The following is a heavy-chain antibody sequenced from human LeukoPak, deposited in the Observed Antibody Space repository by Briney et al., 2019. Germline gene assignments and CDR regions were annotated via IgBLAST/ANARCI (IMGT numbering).Heavy chain of an antibody. D-gene: IGHD3-22*01. CDR2: IYYTGST. CDR1: GGSISSGAYY. CDR3: ATARGGELYYYDSSGYYSWFDP. Sequence: SETLSLTCTVSGGSISSGAYYWSWIRQPPGKGLEWIGYIYYTGSTYYNPSLKSRVTISVDTSKNQFSLKLNSVTAADTAVYYCATARGGELYYYDSSGYYSWFDPWGQGTLVTVSS. J-gene: IGHJ5*02. V-gene: IGHV4-30-4*01.